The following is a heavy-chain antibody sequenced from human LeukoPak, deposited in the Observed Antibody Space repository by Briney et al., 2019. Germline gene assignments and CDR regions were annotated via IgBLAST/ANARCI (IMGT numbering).Heavy chain of an antibody. J-gene: IGHJ6*02. D-gene: IGHD6-19*01. CDR2: FDPEDGET. CDR1: GYTLTELS. Sequence: SVKVSCKVSGYTLTELSMHWVRQAPGKGLEWMGGFDPEDGETIYAQKFQDRVTMTEDTSTDTAYMELSSLRSEDTAVYYCATVQFSGWRSYGMDVWGQGTTVTVSS. V-gene: IGHV1-24*01. CDR3: ATVQFSGWRSYGMDV.